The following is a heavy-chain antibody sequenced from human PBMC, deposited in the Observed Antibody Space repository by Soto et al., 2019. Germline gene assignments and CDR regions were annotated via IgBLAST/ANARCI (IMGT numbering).Heavy chain of an antibody. V-gene: IGHV3-53*01. CDR3: ARDSISYGPGVNDY. J-gene: IGHJ4*02. CDR1: GFSVSDSY. CDR2: IYSGGET. D-gene: IGHD4-17*01. Sequence: DVQLVESGGGLIQPGGSLRLSCAASGFSVSDSYLSWVRQAPGKALEWVSIIYSGGETYYADSLKGRFTISRDSSNNMLYLQMNNLRAEDTAVYYCARDSISYGPGVNDYWGQGTLVTVSS.